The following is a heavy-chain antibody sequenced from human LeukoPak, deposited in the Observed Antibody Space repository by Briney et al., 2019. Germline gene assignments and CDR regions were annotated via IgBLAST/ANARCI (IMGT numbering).Heavy chain of an antibody. CDR3: ARLTRYAGDP. Sequence: QPGGSLRLSCAASGFTFSSYTMNWVRQAPGKGLEWVSYISSSSSTIYYADSVKGRFTVSRDNAKNSLYLQMNSLRAEDTAVHYCARLTRYAGDPWGQGTLVIVSS. J-gene: IGHJ5*02. CDR1: GFTFSSYT. V-gene: IGHV3-48*04. CDR2: ISSSSSTI. D-gene: IGHD3-9*01.